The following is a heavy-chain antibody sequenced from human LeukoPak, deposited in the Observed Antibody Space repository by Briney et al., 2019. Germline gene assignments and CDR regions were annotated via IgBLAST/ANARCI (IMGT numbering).Heavy chain of an antibody. J-gene: IGHJ4*02. CDR1: GFTFSSYS. Sequence: GGSMRLSCAASGFTFSSYSMNWVRQAPGKGLEWVSSISSSSSYIYYADSVKGRFTISRDNAKNSLYLQMNSLRAEDTAVYYCARDYYGSGSYFDYWGQGTLVTVSS. D-gene: IGHD3-10*01. CDR3: ARDYYGSGSYFDY. CDR2: ISSSSSYI. V-gene: IGHV3-21*01.